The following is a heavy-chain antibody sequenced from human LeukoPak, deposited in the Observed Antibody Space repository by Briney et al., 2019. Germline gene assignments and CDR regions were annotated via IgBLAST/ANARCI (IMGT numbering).Heavy chain of an antibody. CDR3: ARLNYYASGKPFDY. J-gene: IGHJ4*02. V-gene: IGHV4-4*02. D-gene: IGHD3-10*01. CDR1: GGSISSSNW. CDR2: IYHSGST. Sequence: PSGTLPLTCAVSGGSISSSNWWSWVRQPPGKGLEWIGEIYHSGSTSYNPSPQSRVTISLDKSKNQFSLKLSSVTAADTAVYYCARLNYYASGKPFDYWGQGTLVTVSS.